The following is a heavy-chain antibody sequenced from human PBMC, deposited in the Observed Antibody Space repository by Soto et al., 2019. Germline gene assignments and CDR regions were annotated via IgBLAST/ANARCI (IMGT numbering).Heavy chain of an antibody. J-gene: IGHJ5*02. Sequence: ASVKVSCKASGYTFTSYGISWVRQAPGQGLEWMGWISAYNGNTNYAQKLQGRVTMTTDTSTSTAYMELRSLRSDDTAVYYCARDLHYDYIWGSGFDPWGQGTLVTVSS. D-gene: IGHD3-16*01. CDR3: ARDLHYDYIWGSGFDP. CDR2: ISAYNGNT. CDR1: GYTFTSYG. V-gene: IGHV1-18*01.